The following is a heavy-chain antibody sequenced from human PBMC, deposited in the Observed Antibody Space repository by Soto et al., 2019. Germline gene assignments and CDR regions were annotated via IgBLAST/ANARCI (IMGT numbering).Heavy chain of an antibody. V-gene: IGHV3-30-3*01. D-gene: IGHD5-18*01. CDR1: GFTFSSYA. CDR3: ARDTRRYSYGYPIDY. Sequence: GGSLRLSCAASGFTFSSYAMHWVRQAPGKGLEWVAVISYDGSNKYYADSVKGRFTISRDNSKNTLYLQMNSLRAEDTAVYYCARDTRRYSYGYPIDYWGQGTLVTVSS. CDR2: ISYDGSNK. J-gene: IGHJ4*02.